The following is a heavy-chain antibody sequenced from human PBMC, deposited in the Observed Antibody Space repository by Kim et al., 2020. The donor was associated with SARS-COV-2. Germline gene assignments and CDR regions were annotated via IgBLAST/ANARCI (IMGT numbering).Heavy chain of an antibody. CDR1: GGSISSGGYY. J-gene: IGHJ5*02. Sequence: SETLSLTCTVSGGSISSGGYYWSWSRQHPGKGLEWIGYIYYSGSTYYNPSLKSRVTISVDTSKNQFSLKLSSVTAADTAVYYCATGPWGVDWFDPWGQGTLVTVSS. CDR2: IYYSGST. D-gene: IGHD3-10*01. V-gene: IGHV4-31*03. CDR3: ATGPWGVDWFDP.